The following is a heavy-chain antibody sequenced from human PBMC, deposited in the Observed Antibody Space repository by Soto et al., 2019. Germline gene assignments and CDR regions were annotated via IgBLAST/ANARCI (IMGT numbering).Heavy chain of an antibody. J-gene: IGHJ6*02. D-gene: IGHD2-2*01. CDR1: GYTFTSYY. CDR2: INPSGGST. V-gene: IGHV1-46*01. CDR3: ASDGYRSSTSCSHYYYGMDV. Sequence: ASVKVSCKASGYTFTSYYMHWVRQAPGQGLEWMGIINPSGGSTSYAQKFQCRVTMTRDTSTSTVYMELSSLRSEDTAVYYCASDGYRSSTSCSHYYYGMDVCGRGTTGAVSS.